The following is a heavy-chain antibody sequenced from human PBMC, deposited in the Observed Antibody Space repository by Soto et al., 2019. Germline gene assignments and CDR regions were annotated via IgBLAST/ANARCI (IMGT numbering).Heavy chain of an antibody. CDR2: ISYDGSNK. J-gene: IGHJ6*02. Sequence: GGSLRLSCAASGFTFSSYGMHWVRQAPGKGLEWVAVISYDGSNKYYADSGKGRFTISRDNSKNTLYLQMNSLRAEDTAVYYCAKDQGSIVVVPAAPHVWGQGTTVTVSS. V-gene: IGHV3-30*18. CDR1: GFTFSSYG. CDR3: AKDQGSIVVVPAAPHV. D-gene: IGHD2-2*01.